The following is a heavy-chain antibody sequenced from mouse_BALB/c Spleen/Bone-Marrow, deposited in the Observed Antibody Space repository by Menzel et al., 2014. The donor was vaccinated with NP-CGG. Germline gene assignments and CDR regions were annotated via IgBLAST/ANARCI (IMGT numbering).Heavy chain of an antibody. V-gene: IGHV1S22*01. CDR2: IHPGSGST. CDR3: TRGDGNYWYFDV. J-gene: IGHJ1*01. CDR1: GYTFTSYW. Sequence: LKQSGSELVRPGASVKLSCKASGYTFTSYWMHWVKQRHGQGLEWIGNIHPGSGSTNYDEKFKSKGTLTVDTSSSTTYMHLSRLTSEDSAVYYWTRGDGNYWYFDVWGAGTTVTVSS. D-gene: IGHD2-1*01.